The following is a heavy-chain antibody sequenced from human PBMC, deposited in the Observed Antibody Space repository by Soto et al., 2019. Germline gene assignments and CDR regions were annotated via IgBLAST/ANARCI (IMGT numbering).Heavy chain of an antibody. Sequence: QVQLVESGGGVVQPGRSLRLSCAASGFTFSSYAMHWVRQAPGKGLEWVAVISYDGSNKYYADSVKGRFTISRDNSKNTLYLQMNSLRAEDTAVYYCARDLCSGGSCPPYFDYWGQGTLVTVSS. CDR3: ARDLCSGGSCPPYFDY. CDR2: ISYDGSNK. J-gene: IGHJ4*02. D-gene: IGHD2-15*01. V-gene: IGHV3-30-3*01. CDR1: GFTFSSYA.